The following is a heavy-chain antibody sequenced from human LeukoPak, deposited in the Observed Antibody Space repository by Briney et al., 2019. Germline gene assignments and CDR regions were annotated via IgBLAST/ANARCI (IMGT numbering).Heavy chain of an antibody. V-gene: IGHV5-51*01. CDR2: IYPGDSDT. J-gene: IGHJ4*02. CDR1: GYSFTSYW. Sequence: GESLKISCKGSGYSFTSYWIGWVRQMPGKGLEWMGIIYPGDSDTRYSPSFQGQVTISADKSISTAYLQWSSLKAPDTAMYYCARLPYDSSGYSHFDYWGQGTLVTVSS. CDR3: ARLPYDSSGYSHFDY. D-gene: IGHD3-22*01.